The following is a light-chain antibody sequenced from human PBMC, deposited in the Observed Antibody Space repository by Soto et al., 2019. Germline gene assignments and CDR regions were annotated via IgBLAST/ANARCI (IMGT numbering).Light chain of an antibody. V-gene: IGKV3-20*01. CDR1: QSVTSSY. CDR2: GAS. J-gene: IGKJ1*01. Sequence: DIVLTQSPGTLSLSPGERATLSCRASQSVTSSYLAWYQQKSGQAPRLLIYGASSRATGIPDRFSGSGSGTDFTLTIRRLEPEDFAVYYCQQYWTFGQGTKVEIK. CDR3: QQYWT.